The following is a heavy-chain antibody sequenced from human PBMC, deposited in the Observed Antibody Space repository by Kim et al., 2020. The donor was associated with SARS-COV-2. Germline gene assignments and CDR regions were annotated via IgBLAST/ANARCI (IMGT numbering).Heavy chain of an antibody. J-gene: IGHJ4*02. CDR2: IYYSGST. CDR1: GGSISSSSYY. Sequence: SETLSLTCTVSGGSISSSSYYWGWIRQPPGKGLEWIGSIYYSGSTYYNPSLKSRVTISVDTSKNQFSLKLSSVTAADTAVYYCARLLALHSPFDYWGQGTLVTVSS. V-gene: IGHV4-39*01. D-gene: IGHD3-3*01. CDR3: ARLLALHSPFDY.